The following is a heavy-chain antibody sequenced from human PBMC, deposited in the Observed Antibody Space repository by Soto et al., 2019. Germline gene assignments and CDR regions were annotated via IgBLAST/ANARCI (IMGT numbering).Heavy chain of an antibody. CDR1: GFTFSSSA. D-gene: IGHD3-10*01. V-gene: IGHV3-23*01. CDR2: ISGSGVTT. J-gene: IGHJ4*02. CDR3: AKMAYFGDPPGGDS. Sequence: EVQLLESGGGLVQPGGSLRLSCAVSGFTFSSSAMAWVRQAPGEGLEWVSGISGSGVTTFYADSVKGRFTISRDNSKNTLHLQKNSLGAGDTAVYPFAKMAYFGDPPGGDSWGQGTLVTVSS.